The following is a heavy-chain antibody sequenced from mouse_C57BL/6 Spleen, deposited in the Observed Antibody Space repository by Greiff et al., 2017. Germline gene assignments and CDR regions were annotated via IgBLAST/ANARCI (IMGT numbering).Heavy chain of an antibody. CDR3: TREDGYYFDD. V-gene: IGHV5-9-1*02. D-gene: IGHD2-3*01. CDR2: ISSGGDYI. J-gene: IGHJ2*01. CDR1: GFTFSSYA. Sequence: EVKLMESGEGLVKPGGSLKLSCAASGFTFSSYAMSWVRQTPEKRLEWVAYISSGGDYIYYADTVKGRFTISRDNARNPLYLQMSSLKSEDTAMYYCTREDGYYFDDWGKGTTLTVSS.